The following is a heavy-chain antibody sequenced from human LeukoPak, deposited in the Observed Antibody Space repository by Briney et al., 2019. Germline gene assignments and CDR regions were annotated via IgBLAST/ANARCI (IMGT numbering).Heavy chain of an antibody. D-gene: IGHD1-26*01. CDR3: AKVPRWELLTYFDY. J-gene: IGHJ4*02. Sequence: GGSLGLSCAASGFTFSSYAMSWVRQAPGKGLEWVSAISGSGGSTYYADSVKGRFTISRDNSKNTLYLQMNSLRAEDTAVYYCAKVPRWELLTYFDYWGQGTLVTVSS. V-gene: IGHV3-23*01. CDR1: GFTFSSYA. CDR2: ISGSGGST.